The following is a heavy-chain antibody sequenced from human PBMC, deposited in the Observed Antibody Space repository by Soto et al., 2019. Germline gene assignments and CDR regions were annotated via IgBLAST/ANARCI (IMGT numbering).Heavy chain of an antibody. CDR1: GFSFSSHG. CDR2: VSFDGNNE. J-gene: IGHJ4*02. V-gene: IGHV3-30*03. CDR3: ARDEDTAWWGFDS. D-gene: IGHD5-18*01. Sequence: AGGSLRLSCTASGFSFSSHGMHWVRQAPGKGLEWVAVVSFDGNNEYYIDSVKGRFTISRDNSRNTLYLQMNNLRTEDTALYYCARDEDTAWWGFDSWGQGTL.